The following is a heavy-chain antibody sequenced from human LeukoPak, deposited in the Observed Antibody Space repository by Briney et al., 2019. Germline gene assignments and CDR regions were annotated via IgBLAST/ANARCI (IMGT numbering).Heavy chain of an antibody. D-gene: IGHD5-18*01. CDR1: GGSMTNYY. CDR3: AREGAGSYGFRYIDV. CDR2: IYYYGST. V-gene: IGHV4-59*01. Sequence: SETLSLTCTVSGGSMTNYYWTWIRQPPGEGLEWLAYIYYYGSTNYNPSLESRLTLTVDTSRNQFSLKLSSVTAADTAVYYCAREGAGSYGFRYIDVWGKGTTVTVS. J-gene: IGHJ6*03.